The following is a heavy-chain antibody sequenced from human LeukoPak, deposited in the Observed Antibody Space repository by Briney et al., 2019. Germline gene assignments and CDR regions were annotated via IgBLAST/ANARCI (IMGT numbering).Heavy chain of an antibody. Sequence: PSETLSLTCSVSGDSISSSYYSWGWIRQPPGKGLEWIVSMYSGGSTYRSPSFKSRVTISVDTSYNSFFLKLTSVTAADTAVYYCARQAKIEQWLNWGQGMLVTVSS. J-gene: IGHJ4*02. CDR3: ARQAKIEQWLN. D-gene: IGHD6-19*01. CDR1: GDSISSSYYS. V-gene: IGHV4-39*01. CDR2: MYSGGST.